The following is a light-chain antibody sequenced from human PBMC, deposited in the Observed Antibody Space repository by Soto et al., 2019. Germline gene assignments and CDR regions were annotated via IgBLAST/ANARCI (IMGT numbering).Light chain of an antibody. V-gene: IGKV3-11*01. Sequence: EIVLTQSPATLSLSPGERATLSCRASHSVSSYLAWYQQKPGQAPRLLIYDTSKRATGIPARFSGSGSGTGFTFTLTISSLPPEDFAVYYCQQRSNWPTFGGGTKVQIK. CDR1: HSVSSY. J-gene: IGKJ4*01. CDR2: DTS. CDR3: QQRSNWPT.